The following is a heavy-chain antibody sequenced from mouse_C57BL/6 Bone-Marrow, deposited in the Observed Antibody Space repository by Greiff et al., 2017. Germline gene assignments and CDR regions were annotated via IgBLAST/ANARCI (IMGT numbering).Heavy chain of an antibody. CDR3: VRHNLHYFDY. D-gene: IGHD1-3*01. V-gene: IGHV10-1*01. J-gene: IGHJ2*01. Sequence: EVKLVESGGGLVQPKGSLKLSCAASGFSFNTYAMNWVRQAPGKGLEWVARIRSNSNNYATYYADSVKDRFTISRDDSDTMLYLQMNNVKTEDTAMDYCVRHNLHYFDYWGQGTTLTVSS. CDR1: GFSFNTYA. CDR2: IRSNSNNYAT.